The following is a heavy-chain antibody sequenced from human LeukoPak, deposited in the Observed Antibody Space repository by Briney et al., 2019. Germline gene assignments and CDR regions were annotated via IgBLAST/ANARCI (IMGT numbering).Heavy chain of an antibody. CDR3: ARTPYCYGMLV. Sequence: SETLSLTCTVSGGSISSYYWSWIRQPQAPGLEWIGYISYSGSANYNPSLKSRVTISVDTSKNQFSLKLSSVTAADTAVYYCARTPYCYGMLVWGQGPAVTVSS. D-gene: IGHD2-15*01. J-gene: IGHJ6*01. V-gene: IGHV4-59*08. CDR1: GGSISSYY. CDR2: ISYSGSA.